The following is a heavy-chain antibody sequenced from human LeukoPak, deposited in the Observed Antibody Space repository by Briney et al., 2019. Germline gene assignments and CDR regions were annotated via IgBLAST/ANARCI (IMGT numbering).Heavy chain of an antibody. CDR2: INHSGST. V-gene: IGHV4-34*01. CDR1: GGSLSGYY. CDR3: ARGGGSTRKYCSGGSCYRSWDY. J-gene: IGHJ4*02. D-gene: IGHD2-15*01. Sequence: SETLSLTCAVYGGSLSGYYWSWIRQPPGKGLEWIGEINHSGSTNYNPSLKSRVTISVDTSKNQFSLKLSSVTAADTAVYYCARGGGSTRKYCSGGSCYRSWDYWGQGTLVTVSS.